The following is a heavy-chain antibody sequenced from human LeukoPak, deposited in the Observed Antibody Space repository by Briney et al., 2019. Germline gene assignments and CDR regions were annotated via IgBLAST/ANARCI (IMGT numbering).Heavy chain of an antibody. CDR3: ARVDTAMEVAFDI. V-gene: IGHV4-59*08. CDR2: IYYSGST. Sequence: SETLSLTCTVSGGSISSYYWSWIRQPPGKGLEWIGYIYYSGSTNYNPSLKSRVTISVDTSKNPFSLKLSSVTAADTAVYYCARVDTAMEVAFDIWGQGTMVTVSS. D-gene: IGHD5-18*01. CDR1: GGSISSYY. J-gene: IGHJ3*02.